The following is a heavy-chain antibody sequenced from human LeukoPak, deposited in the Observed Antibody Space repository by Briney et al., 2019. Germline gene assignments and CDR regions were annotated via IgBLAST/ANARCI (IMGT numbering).Heavy chain of an antibody. CDR3: ARTYSSSWLHYFDY. V-gene: IGHV5-51*01. CDR2: IFPGDSDT. Sequence: GESLKISCKGSGYSFTNYWIGWVRQMPGKGLEWMGIIFPGDSDTRYSPSFQGQATISADKSISTAYLQWNSLKASDTAIYYCARTYSSSWLHYFDYWGQGTLVTVSS. D-gene: IGHD6-13*01. CDR1: GYSFTNYW. J-gene: IGHJ4*02.